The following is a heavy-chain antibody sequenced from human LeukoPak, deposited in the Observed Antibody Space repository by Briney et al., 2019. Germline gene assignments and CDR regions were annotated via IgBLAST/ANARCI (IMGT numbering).Heavy chain of an antibody. CDR3: AKSGPDLYCSSTSCSRAYYYMDV. CDR2: IYSGGST. J-gene: IGHJ6*03. V-gene: IGHV3-53*01. Sequence: GGSLRLSCAASGFTVSSNYMSWVRQAPGKGLEWVSVIYSGGSTYYADSVKGRFTISRDNSKNTLYLQMNSLRAEDTAVYYCAKSGPDLYCSSTSCSRAYYYMDVWGKGTTVTVSS. D-gene: IGHD2-2*01. CDR1: GFTVSSNY.